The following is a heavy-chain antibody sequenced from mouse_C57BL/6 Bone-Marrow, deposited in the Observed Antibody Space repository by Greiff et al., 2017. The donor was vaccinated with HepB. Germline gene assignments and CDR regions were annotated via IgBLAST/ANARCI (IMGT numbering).Heavy chain of an antibody. J-gene: IGHJ2*01. CDR1: GYAFTNYL. CDR3: ARWAYYSNYEYYFDY. CDR2: INPGSGGT. Sequence: QVQLKQSGAELVRPGTSVKVSCKASGYAFTNYLIEWVKQRPGQGLEWIGVINPGSGGTNYNEKFKGKATLTADKYSSTAYMQLSSLTSEDSAVYFCARWAYYSNYEYYFDYWGQGTTLTVSS. V-gene: IGHV1-54*01. D-gene: IGHD2-5*01.